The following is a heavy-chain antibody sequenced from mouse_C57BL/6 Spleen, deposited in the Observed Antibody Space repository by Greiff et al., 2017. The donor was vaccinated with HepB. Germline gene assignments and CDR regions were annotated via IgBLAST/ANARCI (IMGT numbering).Heavy chain of an antibody. Sequence: EVMLVESGEGLVKPGGSLKLSCAASGFTFSSYAMSWVRQTPEKRLEWVAYISSGGDYIYYADTVKGRFTISRDNARNTLYLQMSSLKSEDTAMYYCTRANYDSYFDYWGQGTTLTVSS. D-gene: IGHD2-4*01. CDR2: ISSGGDYI. J-gene: IGHJ2*01. CDR1: GFTFSSYA. V-gene: IGHV5-9-1*02. CDR3: TRANYDSYFDY.